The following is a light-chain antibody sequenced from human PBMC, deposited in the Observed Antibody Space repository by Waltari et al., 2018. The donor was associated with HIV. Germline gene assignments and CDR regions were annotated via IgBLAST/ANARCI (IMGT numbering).Light chain of an antibody. V-gene: IGLV2-11*01. CDR2: DFN. Sequence: QSALTQPRSMSGSPGQSVTISCTGTSSDVGGYNYVSWYQQHPGKAPKLMIFDFNKRPSGVPDRFSGSKSGNTASLTISGLQAEDEADYYCCSYADNYTWVFGGGTKLTVL. CDR3: CSYADNYTWV. J-gene: IGLJ3*02. CDR1: SSDVGGYNY.